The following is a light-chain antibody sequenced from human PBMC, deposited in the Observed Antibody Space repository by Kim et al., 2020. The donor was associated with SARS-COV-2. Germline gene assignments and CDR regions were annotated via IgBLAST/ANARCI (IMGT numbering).Light chain of an antibody. V-gene: IGKV1-39*01. CDR1: QSISNF. CDR3: QQSYGTPPT. CDR2: GAS. Sequence: SASVGDRVTSTCRASQSISNFFNWYQQKPGEAPTLLIYGASRLQSGVPSRFSGSGSGTDFTLTISSLQPEDSATYYCQQSYGTPPTFGQGTKVEI. J-gene: IGKJ1*01.